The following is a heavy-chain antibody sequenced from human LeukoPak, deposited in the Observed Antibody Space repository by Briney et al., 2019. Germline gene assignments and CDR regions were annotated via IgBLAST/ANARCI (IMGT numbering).Heavy chain of an antibody. V-gene: IGHV4-34*01. CDR2: INHSGST. J-gene: IGHJ4*02. Sequence: SETLSLTCAVYGGSFSGYYWSWIRQPPGKGLEWVGEINHSGSTNYNPSLKSRVTISVDTSKNQFSLKLSSVTAADTAVYYCARRTTYNGWLPSESPSCFDYWGQGTLVTVSS. CDR1: GGSFSGYY. D-gene: IGHD5-12*01. CDR3: ARRTTYNGWLPSESPSCFDY.